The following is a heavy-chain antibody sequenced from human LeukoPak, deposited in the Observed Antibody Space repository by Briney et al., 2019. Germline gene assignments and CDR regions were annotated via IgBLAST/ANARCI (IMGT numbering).Heavy chain of an antibody. CDR1: GGSFSGYY. CDR3: AAVAGSKTPLFDY. Sequence: SETLSPTCAVYGGSFSGYYWSWIRQPPGKGLEWIGEINHSGSTNYNPSLKSRVTISVDTSKNQFSLKLSSVTAADTAVYYCAAVAGSKTPLFDYWGQGTLVTVSS. J-gene: IGHJ4*02. CDR2: INHSGST. V-gene: IGHV4-34*01. D-gene: IGHD6-19*01.